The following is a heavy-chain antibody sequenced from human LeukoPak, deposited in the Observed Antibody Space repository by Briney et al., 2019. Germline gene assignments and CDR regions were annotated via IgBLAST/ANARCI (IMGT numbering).Heavy chain of an antibody. J-gene: IGHJ5*02. CDR2: INPNSGGT. D-gene: IGHD6-13*01. CDR1: GYTFTGYY. V-gene: IGHV1-2*02. Sequence: GASVKVSCKASGYTFTGYYMHWVRQAPGQGLEWMGWINPNSGGTNYAQKFQGRVTMTRDTSISTAYMELSRLRSDDTAVYYCARDRLAAAGTLRYNWFDPWGQGTLVTVSS. CDR3: ARDRLAAAGTLRYNWFDP.